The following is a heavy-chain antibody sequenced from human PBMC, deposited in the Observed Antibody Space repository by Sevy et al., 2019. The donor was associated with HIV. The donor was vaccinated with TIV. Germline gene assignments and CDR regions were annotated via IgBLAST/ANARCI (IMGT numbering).Heavy chain of an antibody. J-gene: IGHJ5*02. CDR2: ISSSSSTI. Sequence: GGSLRLSCAASGFTFSSYSMNWVRQAPGKGLEWVSYISSSSSTIYYADSVKGRFTISRDNAKNSLYLQMNSLRAEDTAVHYCARDPSITIFVGFDPWGQGTLVTVSS. V-gene: IGHV3-48*01. CDR1: GFTFSSYS. D-gene: IGHD3-3*01. CDR3: ARDPSITIFVGFDP.